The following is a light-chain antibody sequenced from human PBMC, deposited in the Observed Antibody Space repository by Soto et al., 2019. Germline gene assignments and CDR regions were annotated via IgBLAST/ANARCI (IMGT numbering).Light chain of an antibody. Sequence: QPVLTQPPSTSGTPGQRVTMSCSGSNSNIGTNTMYWYQQLPGTAPKLLIQSDNRRPSGVPDRFSASKSGTSASLAISGLQSEDGADYYCAAWDDSRIVVLFGGGTQLTVL. V-gene: IGLV1-44*01. CDR3: AAWDDSRIVVL. CDR1: NSNIGTNT. CDR2: SDN. J-gene: IGLJ2*01.